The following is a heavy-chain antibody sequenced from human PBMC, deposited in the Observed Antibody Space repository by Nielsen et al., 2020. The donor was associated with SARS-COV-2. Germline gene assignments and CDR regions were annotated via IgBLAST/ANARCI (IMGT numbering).Heavy chain of an antibody. V-gene: IGHV1-46*01. CDR1: GYTFTSYY. J-gene: IGHJ4*02. Sequence: ASVKVSCKASGYTFTSYYMHWVRQAPGQGLEWMGIINPSGGNTNYAQKFQERVTITRDMSTSTAYMELSSLRSEDTAVYYCAATRSGGSSDGIDYWGQGTLVTVSS. CDR3: AATRSGGSSDGIDY. CDR2: INPSGGNT. D-gene: IGHD2-15*01.